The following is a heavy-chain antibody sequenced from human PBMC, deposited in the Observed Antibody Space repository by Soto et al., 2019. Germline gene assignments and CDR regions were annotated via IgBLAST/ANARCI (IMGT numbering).Heavy chain of an antibody. CDR1: GYTFTNYG. D-gene: IGHD6-13*01. Sequence: QVQLVQSGAELKKPGASVKVSCKASGYTFTNYGISWVRQAPGQGLEWMGWINTYHGNTKYAQKRQGRVTMTKDTSTRTAYLELTSLRSDDTAVYSCARSPGYSASRGYFYYGMKIWGQGTTVIVSS. CDR2: INTYHGNT. V-gene: IGHV1-18*01. J-gene: IGHJ6*02. CDR3: ARSPGYSASRGYFYYGMKI.